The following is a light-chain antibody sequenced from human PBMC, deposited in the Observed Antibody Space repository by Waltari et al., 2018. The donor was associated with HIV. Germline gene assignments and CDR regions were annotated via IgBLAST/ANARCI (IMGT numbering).Light chain of an antibody. V-gene: IGLV2-23*02. CDR2: EVR. Sequence: QSALTQPRSVSGSPGQSVTITCTGTTSDVGSYNLVSWYQQHPGKAPKLLIYEVRQRPSGVSDRFSGSKSGNTASLTISGLQAADEADYHSCSYAGSSSSVVFGGGTKVTVL. J-gene: IGLJ2*01. CDR1: TSDVGSYNL. CDR3: CSYAGSSSSVV.